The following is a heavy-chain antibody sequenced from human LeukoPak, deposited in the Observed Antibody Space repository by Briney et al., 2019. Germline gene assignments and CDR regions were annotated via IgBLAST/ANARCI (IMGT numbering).Heavy chain of an antibody. Sequence: PGGSLRLSCAASGFTFSSYGMHWVRQAPGKGLERVAVISYDGSNKYYADSVKGRFTISRDNSKNTLYLQMNSLRAEDTAVYYCAKDPKGTAVAGFDYWGQGTLVTVSS. J-gene: IGHJ4*02. CDR3: AKDPKGTAVAGFDY. CDR1: GFTFSSYG. D-gene: IGHD6-19*01. V-gene: IGHV3-30*18. CDR2: ISYDGSNK.